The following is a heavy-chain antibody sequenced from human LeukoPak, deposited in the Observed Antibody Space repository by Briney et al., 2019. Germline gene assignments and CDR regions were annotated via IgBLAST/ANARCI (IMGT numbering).Heavy chain of an antibody. Sequence: PSETLSLTCTVSGGSTSTSGYYWGWIRQPPGKGLEWIGSLYYTESTYYNPSLKSRVTISVDTSKNQFSLKLSSVTAADTAVYYCARHLYTLAIFGGPPDYWGQETLVTVSS. CDR3: ARHLYTLAIFGGPPDY. J-gene: IGHJ4*02. CDR1: GGSTSTSGYY. V-gene: IGHV4-39*01. D-gene: IGHD3-3*01. CDR2: LYYTEST.